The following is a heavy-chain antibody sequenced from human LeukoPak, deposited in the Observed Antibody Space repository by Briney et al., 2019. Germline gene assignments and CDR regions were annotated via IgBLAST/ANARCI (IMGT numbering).Heavy chain of an antibody. CDR3: ARGEMATIEDAFDI. CDR1: GGSMINYF. V-gene: IGHV4-59*01. D-gene: IGHD5-24*01. Sequence: SETLSLTCTVSGGSMINYFWSWIRQPPGEGLEWIGYIHSSGSTTYNPSLKSRLTISVDTSKNQFSLKLTSVTAADTAVYYCARGEMATIEDAFDIWGQGTMVTVSS. CDR2: IHSSGST. J-gene: IGHJ3*02.